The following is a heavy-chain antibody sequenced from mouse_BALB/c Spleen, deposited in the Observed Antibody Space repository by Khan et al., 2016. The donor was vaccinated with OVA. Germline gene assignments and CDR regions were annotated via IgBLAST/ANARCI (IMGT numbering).Heavy chain of an antibody. Sequence: EVELVESGGGLVKPGGSLKLSCAASGFTFSSFAMSWVRQIPEKRLEWVATISSVGTYTYYPDSVKGRFTISRDTAKSTLYLQMNSLRSEDTAMYYCANGHYCWFAYWGQGTLVSVSA. CDR1: GFTFSSFA. D-gene: IGHD1-1*01. CDR2: ISSVGTYT. CDR3: ANGHYCWFAY. V-gene: IGHV5-9-1*01. J-gene: IGHJ3*01.